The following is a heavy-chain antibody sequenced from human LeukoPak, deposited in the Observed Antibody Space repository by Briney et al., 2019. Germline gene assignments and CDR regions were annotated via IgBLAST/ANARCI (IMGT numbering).Heavy chain of an antibody. CDR3: ARGGSEYEILTGRYHYYYMDV. CDR2: IYYSGST. V-gene: IGHV4-39*07. CDR1: GGSISSSSYY. Sequence: SETLSLTCTVSGGSISSSSYYWGWIRQPPGKGLEWIGSIYYSGSTYYNPSLKSRVTISVDTSKNQFSLKLSSVTAADTAVYYCARGGSEYEILTGRYHYYYMDVWGKGTTVTISS. D-gene: IGHD3-9*01. J-gene: IGHJ6*03.